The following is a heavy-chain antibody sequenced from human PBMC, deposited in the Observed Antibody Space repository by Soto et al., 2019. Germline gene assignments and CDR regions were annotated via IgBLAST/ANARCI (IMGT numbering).Heavy chain of an antibody. D-gene: IGHD2-15*01. CDR2: IIPIFGTA. Sequence: QVQLVQSGAEVKKPGSSVKVSCKASGGTFSSYAISWVRQAPGQGLEWMGGIIPIFGTANYAQKFQGRVTITADESTSTAYMELSSLSSEDTAVYYCARGPYIVVVVAASDYFDYWGQGTLVTVSS. J-gene: IGHJ4*02. CDR1: GGTFSSYA. V-gene: IGHV1-69*01. CDR3: ARGPYIVVVVAASDYFDY.